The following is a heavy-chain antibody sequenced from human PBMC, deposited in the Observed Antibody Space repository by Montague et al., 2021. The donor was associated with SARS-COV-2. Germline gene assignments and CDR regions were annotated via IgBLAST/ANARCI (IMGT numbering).Heavy chain of an antibody. CDR1: GGSISSYY. CDR3: ARHGSPIGGAKCDP. J-gene: IGHJ5*02. D-gene: IGHD1-26*01. Sequence: SETLSLTCTVSGGSISSYYWSWIRQPPGKGLEWIGYIYYSGSTNYNPSLKSRVTISVDTSKNQFSLKLSSVTAADTAVYYCARHGSPIGGAKCDPWGQGTRVTVSS. CDR2: IYYSGST. V-gene: IGHV4-59*08.